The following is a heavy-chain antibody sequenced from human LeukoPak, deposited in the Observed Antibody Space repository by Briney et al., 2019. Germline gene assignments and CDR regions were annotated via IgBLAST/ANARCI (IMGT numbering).Heavy chain of an antibody. D-gene: IGHD3-22*01. V-gene: IGHV1-18*01. CDR2: ISAYNGNT. J-gene: IGHJ4*02. CDR3: ALGGDYYDSSGYYY. CDR1: GYTFTSYG. Sequence: ASVKVSCKASGYTFTSYGISWVRQAPGQGLEWMGWISAYNGNTNYAQKLQGRVTMTTDTSTSTAYMELRSLRSDDTAAYYCALGGDYYDSSGYYYWGQGTLVTVSS.